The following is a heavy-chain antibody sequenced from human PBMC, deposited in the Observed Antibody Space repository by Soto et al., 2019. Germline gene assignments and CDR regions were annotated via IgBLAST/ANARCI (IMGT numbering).Heavy chain of an antibody. CDR2: ISAYNGNT. V-gene: IGHV1-18*01. D-gene: IGHD3-3*01. Sequence: ASVKVSCKASGNTFTSNGFYWVRQAPGQGLEWMGWISAYNGNTNYAQKFQGRVTLTTDKSTSTAYMELSSVTAEDTAVYYCARVSSVVFRFSSKFDPWGRGTLVTVSS. CDR1: GNTFTSNG. CDR3: ARVSSVVFRFSSKFDP. J-gene: IGHJ5*02.